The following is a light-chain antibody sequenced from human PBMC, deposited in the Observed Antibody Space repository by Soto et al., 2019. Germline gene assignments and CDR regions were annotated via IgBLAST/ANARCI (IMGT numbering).Light chain of an antibody. CDR1: QSISSY. J-gene: IGKJ5*01. Sequence: DNQMTQSPSSLSASVGDRVTITCRASQSISSYLNWYQQKPGKAPKLLIYAASSLQSGVPSRFSGSGSGTDFTLTISSLQPEDFATYYCQQSYSTPITFCQGTLLENK. V-gene: IGKV1-39*01. CDR2: AAS. CDR3: QQSYSTPIT.